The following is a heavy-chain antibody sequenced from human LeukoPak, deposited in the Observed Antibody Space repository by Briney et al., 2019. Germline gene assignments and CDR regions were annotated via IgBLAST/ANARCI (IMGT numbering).Heavy chain of an antibody. D-gene: IGHD3-10*01. CDR1: GFTFSSYS. Sequence: PGGSLRLSCAASGFTFSSYSMNWVRQAPGKGLEWVSSISSSSSYIYYADSVKGRFTISRDNAKNSLYLQMNSLRAEDTAVYYRAGIGDSPDAFDIWGQGTMVTVSS. CDR3: AGIGDSPDAFDI. V-gene: IGHV3-21*01. CDR2: ISSSSSYI. J-gene: IGHJ3*02.